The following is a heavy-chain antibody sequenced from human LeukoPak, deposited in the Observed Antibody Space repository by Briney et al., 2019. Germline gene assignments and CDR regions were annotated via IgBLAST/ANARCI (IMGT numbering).Heavy chain of an antibody. D-gene: IGHD6-19*01. V-gene: IGHV4-59*12. CDR3: ARALSSGWYYDY. J-gene: IGHJ4*02. Sequence: SETLSLTCTVSGGSISSYYWSWIRQPPGKGLEWIGYIYYSGSTNYNPSLKSRVTISVDTSKNQFSLKLSSVTAADTAVYYCARALSSGWYYDYWGQGTLVTVSS. CDR1: GGSISSYY. CDR2: IYYSGST.